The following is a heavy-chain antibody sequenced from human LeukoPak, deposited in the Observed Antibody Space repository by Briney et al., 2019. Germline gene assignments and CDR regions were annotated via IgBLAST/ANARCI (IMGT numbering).Heavy chain of an antibody. CDR1: GGSISSYY. D-gene: IGHD5-18*01. J-gene: IGHJ4*02. CDR2: IYYSGST. Sequence: SETLSLTCTVSGGSISSYYWSWIRQPPGKGLEWIGYIYYSGSTNYNPSLKSRVTISVDTSKNQFSLKLSSVTAADTAVYYCARGGYSYGLFDYWGQGTLVTVSS. CDR3: ARGGYSYGLFDY. V-gene: IGHV4-59*08.